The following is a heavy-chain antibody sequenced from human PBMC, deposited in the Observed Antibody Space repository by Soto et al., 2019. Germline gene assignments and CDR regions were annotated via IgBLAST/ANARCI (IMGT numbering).Heavy chain of an antibody. CDR3: AKGPYDFWSGYSPNYYYYGMGV. J-gene: IGHJ6*02. Sequence: GGSLRLSCAASGFTFSSYAMSWVRQAPGKGLEWVSAISGSGGSTYYADSVKGRFTISRDNSKNTLYLQMNSLRAEDTAVYYCAKGPYDFWSGYSPNYYYYGMGVWGHGTTVTVSS. V-gene: IGHV3-23*01. D-gene: IGHD3-3*01. CDR2: ISGSGGST. CDR1: GFTFSSYA.